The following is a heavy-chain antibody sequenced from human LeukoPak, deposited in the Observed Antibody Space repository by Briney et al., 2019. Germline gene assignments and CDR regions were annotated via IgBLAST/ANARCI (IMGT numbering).Heavy chain of an antibody. J-gene: IGHJ4*02. CDR2: IGNTGRTI. CDR3: VRGDRYFSDY. D-gene: IGHD1-14*01. V-gene: IGHV3-48*03. Sequence: GGSLRLSCAASGFRFSSYEMNWVRQAPGRGLEWVSYIGNTGRTIYYVDSVKGRFTVSRDNAKNSLYLQMNSLRAEDTAIYYCVRGDRYFSDYWGQGTLVNVSS. CDR1: GFRFSSYE.